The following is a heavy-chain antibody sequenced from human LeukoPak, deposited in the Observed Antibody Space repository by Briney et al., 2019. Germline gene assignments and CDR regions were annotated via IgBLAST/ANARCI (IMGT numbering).Heavy chain of an antibody. Sequence: PGGSLRLSCAGSGFSVSDNYMTWVRQAPGKGLEWVSAIVASGGTTYYADSVKGRFTISRDNSKNTQSLQMNSLRAEDTAVYYCASMSGYFEYWGQGTLVSVSS. CDR2: IVASGGTT. CDR1: GFSVSDNY. D-gene: IGHD5/OR15-5a*01. CDR3: ASMSGYFEY. J-gene: IGHJ4*02. V-gene: IGHV3-23*01.